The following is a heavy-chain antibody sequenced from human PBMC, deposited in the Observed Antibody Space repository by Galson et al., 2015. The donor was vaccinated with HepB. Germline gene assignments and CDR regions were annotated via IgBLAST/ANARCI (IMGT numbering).Heavy chain of an antibody. D-gene: IGHD3/OR15-3a*01. CDR1: GDSISSSNYY. Sequence: ETLSLTCTVSGDSISSSNYYWAWIRQPPGKGLEWIATVYHRGDTYYNPSLQHRVTISIDTSRNEFYLRVKSGTAADTAAYYCARDRYSHNLDAEYWGQGTLVTVSS. J-gene: IGHJ4*02. V-gene: IGHV4-39*02. CDR3: ARDRYSHNLDAEY. CDR2: VYHRGDT.